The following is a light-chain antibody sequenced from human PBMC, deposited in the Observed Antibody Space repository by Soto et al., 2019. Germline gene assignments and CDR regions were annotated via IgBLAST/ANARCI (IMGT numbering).Light chain of an antibody. V-gene: IGLV3-9*01. J-gene: IGLJ2*01. CDR2: RDF. Sequence: SYELTQPLSVSVALGQTARITCEGDNIGSKNVNWYQQKPGQDPVLGIYRDFNRPSGIPERFSGSNSGNTATLTISRAQAGDEADLYCQVYDSSTRVIFGGGTELTVL. CDR3: QVYDSSTRVI. CDR1: NIGSKN.